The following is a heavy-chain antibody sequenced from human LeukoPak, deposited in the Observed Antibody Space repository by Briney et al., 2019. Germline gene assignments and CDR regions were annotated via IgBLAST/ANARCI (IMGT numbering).Heavy chain of an antibody. D-gene: IGHD2-2*02. V-gene: IGHV3-33*01. Sequence: PGRSLRLSCAASGFTFSSYGMHWVRQAPGKGLEWVAVIWYDGSNKYYADSVKGRFTISRDNSKNTLYLQMNSLRAEDTAVYYCARDHYCSSTSCCTGSYYYGMDVWGQGTTVTVSS. CDR3: ARDHYCSSTSCCTGSYYYGMDV. CDR1: GFTFSSYG. CDR2: IWYDGSNK. J-gene: IGHJ6*02.